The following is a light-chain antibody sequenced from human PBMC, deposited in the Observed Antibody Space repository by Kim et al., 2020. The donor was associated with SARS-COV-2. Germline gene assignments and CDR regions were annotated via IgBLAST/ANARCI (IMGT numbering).Light chain of an antibody. CDR3: MQRIEFPDT. Sequence: PASIRCRFSRSHIDRNDEDTYWDRCGQKRGQSPQHLIYTLSYRPSGVPDRFSGSGSGTYFTLKISRVEAEDVGLYYCMQRIEFPDTFGPGTKLEIK. CDR1: RSHIDRNDEDTY. V-gene: IGKV2-40*01. CDR2: TLS. J-gene: IGKJ2*01.